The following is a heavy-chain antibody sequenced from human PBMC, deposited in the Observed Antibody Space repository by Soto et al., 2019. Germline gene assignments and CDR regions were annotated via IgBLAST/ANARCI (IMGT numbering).Heavy chain of an antibody. V-gene: IGHV3-66*01. J-gene: IGHJ6*03. CDR2: IYSGGST. Sequence: GGSLRLSCAASGFTVSSNYMSWVRQAPGKGLEWVSVIYSGGSTYYADSVKGRFTISRDNSKNTLYLQMNSLRAEDTAGYYCARVSYDFWSGYPRINYYYYYMDVWGKGTTVTVSS. CDR3: ARVSYDFWSGYPRINYYYYYMDV. D-gene: IGHD3-3*01. CDR1: GFTVSSNY.